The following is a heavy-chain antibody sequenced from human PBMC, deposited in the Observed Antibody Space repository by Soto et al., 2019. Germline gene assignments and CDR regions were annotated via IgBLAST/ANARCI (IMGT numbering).Heavy chain of an antibody. CDR1: GFTVSSNY. D-gene: IGHD3-10*01. J-gene: IGHJ4*02. CDR3: AKRSTGIHFDY. CDR2: ISGSGGST. V-gene: IGHV3-23*01. Sequence: PGGSLRLSCAASGFTVSSNYMSWVRQAPGKGLEWVSVISGSGGSTYYADSVKGRFTISRDNSKNTLFLQMNSLRAEDTAVYYCAKRSTGIHFDYWGRGTLVTVSS.